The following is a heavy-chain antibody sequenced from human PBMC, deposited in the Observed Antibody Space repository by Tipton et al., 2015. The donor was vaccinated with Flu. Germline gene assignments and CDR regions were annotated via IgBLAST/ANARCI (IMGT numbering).Heavy chain of an antibody. V-gene: IGHV3-23*01. CDR1: GFTFSRYA. CDR3: ARRDYSNYVSEPKNWFDP. J-gene: IGHJ5*02. CDR2: ISGGGGGT. D-gene: IGHD4-11*01. Sequence: GSLRLSCAASGFTFSRYAMSWVRQAPGKRLEWISAISGGGGGTYYADSVKGRFTISRDNSKNTLYLQMSSLRAEDTAVYYCARRDYSNYVSEPKNWFDPWGQGILVTVSS.